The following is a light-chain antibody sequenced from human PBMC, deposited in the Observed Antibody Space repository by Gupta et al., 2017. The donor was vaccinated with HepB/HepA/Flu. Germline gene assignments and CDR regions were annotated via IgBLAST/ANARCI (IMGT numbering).Light chain of an antibody. J-gene: IGKJ2*03. CDR3: QQYSSAYPENS. CDR1: QSIGSW. Sequence: DIQMTQSPSTLSASVGDRVTITCRASQSIGSWLAWYQQKPGKAPNLLIYKASTLESGVPSRFSGSGDGTEFTLTISSLQPEDFATYYCQQYSSAYPENSFGQGTKLEIK. CDR2: KAS. V-gene: IGKV1-5*03.